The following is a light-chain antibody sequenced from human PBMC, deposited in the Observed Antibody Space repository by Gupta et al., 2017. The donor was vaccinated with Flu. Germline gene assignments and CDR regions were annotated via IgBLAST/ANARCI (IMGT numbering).Light chain of an antibody. V-gene: IGKV3-15*01. Sequence: EIVITQSPATLSVSPRDSATISCRASQSVSSKLAWYQQKPGQAPRLLIYGASTRATGIPARFSGSGSGTEFTLTISSLQSEDFAVYYCHQDNNWPRTFGQGTKVEIK. CDR3: HQDNNWPRT. J-gene: IGKJ1*01. CDR1: QSVSSK. CDR2: GAS.